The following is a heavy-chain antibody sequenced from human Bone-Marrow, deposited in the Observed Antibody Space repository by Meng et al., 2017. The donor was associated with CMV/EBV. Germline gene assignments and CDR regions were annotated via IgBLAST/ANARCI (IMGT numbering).Heavy chain of an antibody. Sequence: GESLKISCAASGFTSGFTFVSYRMHWVRHTPGKGLVWVSRVTSDGSDTIYADSVKGRFTISRDNAKDTLYLQMNNLRAEDTAVYYCTTERKGSYYDYWGQGTLVTVSS. CDR2: VTSDGSDT. V-gene: IGHV3-74*01. J-gene: IGHJ4*02. CDR3: TTERKGSYYDY. D-gene: IGHD1-26*01. CDR1: GFTFVSYR.